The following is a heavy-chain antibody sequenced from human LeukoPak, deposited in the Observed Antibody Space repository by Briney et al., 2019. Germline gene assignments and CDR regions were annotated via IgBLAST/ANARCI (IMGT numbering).Heavy chain of an antibody. CDR2: ISYDGSIK. CDR1: GFTFSSYA. J-gene: IGHJ6*02. Sequence: GRSLRLSCAASGFTFSSYAMHWVRQAPGKGLEWVSVISYDGSIKYYSDSVKGRFTISRDNAKNSLYLQMNSLRAEDTAVYYCAREWASVGIAAAALYYYGMDVWGQGTTVTVSS. CDR3: AREWASVGIAAAALYYYGMDV. D-gene: IGHD6-13*01. V-gene: IGHV3-30*03.